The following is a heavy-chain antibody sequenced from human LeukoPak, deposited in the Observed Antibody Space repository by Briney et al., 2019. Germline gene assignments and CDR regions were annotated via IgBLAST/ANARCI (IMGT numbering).Heavy chain of an antibody. D-gene: IGHD2-2*01. CDR2: IIPIFGTA. V-gene: IGHV1-69*13. CDR3: ARDLGGSTRDLYYYYGMDV. Sequence: SVKVSCKASGGTFSGYAISWVRQAPGQGLEWMGGIIPIFGTANYAQKFQGRVTITADESTSTAYMELSSLRSEDTAVYYCARDLGGSTRDLYYYYGMDVWAKGTTVTVSS. J-gene: IGHJ6*04. CDR1: GGTFSGYA.